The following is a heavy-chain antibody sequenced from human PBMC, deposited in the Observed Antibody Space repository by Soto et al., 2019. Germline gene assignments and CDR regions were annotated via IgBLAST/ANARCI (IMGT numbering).Heavy chain of an antibody. CDR1: GFSLSTSGVG. CDR2: IYWDDEK. D-gene: IGHD3-10*01. CDR3: AHRAYFDSGKQFDY. Sequence: QITLKESGPTLVKPTQTLTLTCTFSGFSLSTSGVGVGWIRQPPGKALEWLAIIYWDDEKGYSPSLKTRLTVTKDTAKNQMVLTMTNVDPVDTATYYCAHRAYFDSGKQFDYWGQGTLVSVSS. V-gene: IGHV2-5*02. J-gene: IGHJ4*02.